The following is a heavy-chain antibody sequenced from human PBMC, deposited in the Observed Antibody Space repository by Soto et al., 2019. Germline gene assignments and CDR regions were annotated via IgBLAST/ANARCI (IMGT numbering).Heavy chain of an antibody. V-gene: IGHV3-48*02. CDR3: ARMGPEGADHFDY. CDR1: GFSFSSSS. CDR2: IHAESSPI. Sequence: EVQLVESGGGLVPPGGSLRLSCAVSGFSFSSSSMSWVRQTPGKGLEWVAYIHAESSPIYYADSVRGRFTISRDIAKNSLYLQMNRLRDEDTAVYDCARMGPEGADHFDYWGQGTLVTVSS. J-gene: IGHJ4*02. D-gene: IGHD1-26*01.